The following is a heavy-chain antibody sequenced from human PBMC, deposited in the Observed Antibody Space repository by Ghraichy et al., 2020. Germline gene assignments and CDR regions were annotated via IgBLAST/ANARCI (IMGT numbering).Heavy chain of an antibody. CDR3: ARGGPSIAAAGTGYYYMDV. CDR2: MNPNSGNT. V-gene: IGHV1-8*01. Sequence: ASVKVSCKASGYTFTSYDINWVRQATGQGLEWMGWMNPNSGNTGYAQKFQGRVTMTRNTSISTAYMELSSLRSEDTAVYYCARGGPSIAAAGTGYYYMDVWGKGTTVTVSS. CDR1: GYTFTSYD. D-gene: IGHD6-13*01. J-gene: IGHJ6*03.